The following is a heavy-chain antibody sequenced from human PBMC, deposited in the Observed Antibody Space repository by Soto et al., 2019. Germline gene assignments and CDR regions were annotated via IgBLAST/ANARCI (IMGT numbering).Heavy chain of an antibody. CDR2: MSGSGRST. CDR3: AKDRLYYYDSIVRGGFDY. D-gene: IGHD3-22*01. CDR1: GFTFSSYA. Sequence: PGGSLRPSCAASGFTFSSYAMTWGRQAPGKWLEWVSAMSGSGRSTYYADSLKGRFPISRDNSKNTLYLQMNSLRAEDTAVYYCAKDRLYYYDSIVRGGFDYWGQRTLVTVSS. V-gene: IGHV3-23*01. J-gene: IGHJ4*02.